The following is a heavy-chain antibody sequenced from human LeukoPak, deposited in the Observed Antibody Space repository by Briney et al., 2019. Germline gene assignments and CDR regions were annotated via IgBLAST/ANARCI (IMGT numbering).Heavy chain of an antibody. J-gene: IGHJ4*02. CDR3: ARDLSRYCSGGSCYSGHY. CDR1: GFTFSSYA. CDR2: ISYGGSNK. Sequence: GGSLRLSCAASGFTFSSYAMHWVRQAPGKGLEWVAVISYGGSNKYYADSVKGRFTISRDNSKNTLYLQMNSLRAEDTAVYYCARDLSRYCSGGSCYSGHYWGQGTLVTVSS. V-gene: IGHV3-30*04. D-gene: IGHD2-15*01.